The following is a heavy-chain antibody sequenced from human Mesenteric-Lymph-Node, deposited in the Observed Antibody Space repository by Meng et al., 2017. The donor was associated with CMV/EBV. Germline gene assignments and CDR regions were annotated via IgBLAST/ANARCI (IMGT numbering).Heavy chain of an antibody. Sequence: SETLSLTCTVSGGSISSYYWSWIRQPPGKGLEWIGYIYYSGSTNYNPSLKSRVTISVDTSKNQFSLKLSSVTAADTAVYYCARSGPDYYDSSGYYLAFDYWGQGTLVTVSS. J-gene: IGHJ4*02. D-gene: IGHD3-22*01. V-gene: IGHV4-59*01. CDR3: ARSGPDYYDSSGYYLAFDY. CDR2: IYYSGST. CDR1: GGSISSYY.